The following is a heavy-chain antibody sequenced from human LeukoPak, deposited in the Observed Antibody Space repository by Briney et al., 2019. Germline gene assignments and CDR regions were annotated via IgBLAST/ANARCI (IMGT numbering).Heavy chain of an antibody. V-gene: IGHV3-21*01. CDR2: ISSSSSYI. Sequence: TGGSLRLSCAASGFTFSSYSMNWVRQAPGKGLEWVSSISSSSSYIYYADSVKGRFTISRDNAKNSLYPQMNGLRAEDTAVYYCASNSYDSSGYYYSWGLGTLVTVSS. D-gene: IGHD3-22*01. CDR3: ASNSYDSSGYYYS. CDR1: GFTFSSYS. J-gene: IGHJ4*02.